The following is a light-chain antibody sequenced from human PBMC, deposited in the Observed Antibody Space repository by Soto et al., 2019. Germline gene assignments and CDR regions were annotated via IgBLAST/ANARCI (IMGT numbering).Light chain of an antibody. CDR3: HQDANSPLT. Sequence: EIVLTQSPGTLSLSPGERATLSCRASQSVARNLLAWFQQRPGQPPRLLIYDATGRATGIPDRFSGSGSATDFTLTINRLEPEDFAVYYCHQDANSPLTVAQGTKLEIK. CDR1: QSVARNL. V-gene: IGKV3-20*01. J-gene: IGKJ2*01. CDR2: DAT.